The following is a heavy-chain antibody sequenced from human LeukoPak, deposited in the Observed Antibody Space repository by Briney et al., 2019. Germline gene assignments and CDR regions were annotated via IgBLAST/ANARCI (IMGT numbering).Heavy chain of an antibody. CDR3: AREVVPAAIPYYFDY. CDR2: IYTSGST. V-gene: IGHV4-61*02. D-gene: IGHD2-2*01. CDR1: GGSISSGSYY. Sequence: PSETLSLTCTVSGGSISSGSYYWSWIRQPAGKGLEWIGRIYTSGSTNYNPSLKSRVTISVETSKNQFSLKLSSVTAADTAVYYCAREVVPAAIPYYFDYWGQGTLVTVSS. J-gene: IGHJ4*02.